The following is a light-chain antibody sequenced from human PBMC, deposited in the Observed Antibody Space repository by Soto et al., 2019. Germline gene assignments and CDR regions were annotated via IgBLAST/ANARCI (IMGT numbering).Light chain of an antibody. J-gene: IGKJ5*01. V-gene: IGKV3D-20*02. CDR3: QQRSNWPPGIT. CDR1: QSVSSSY. CDR2: GAS. Sequence: EIVLTQSPVTLSLSPGERATLSCRASQSVSSSYLAWYQQKPCQAPRLLIYGASSRATGIPARFSGSGSGTDFTLTISSLEPEDFAVYYCQQRSNWPPGITFGQGTRLEIK.